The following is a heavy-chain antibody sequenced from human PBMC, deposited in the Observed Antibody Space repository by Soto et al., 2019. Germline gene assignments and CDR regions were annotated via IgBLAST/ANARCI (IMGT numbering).Heavy chain of an antibody. Sequence: ASVKVSWKASGYTFTSYYMHWVRQAPGQGLEWMGIINPSGGSTFYAQKFQGRVTMTTDTSTNTAYMELRSLRSDDTALYYCARDYDYVVDYWGQGTLVTVSS. D-gene: IGHD3-16*01. CDR1: GYTFTSYY. J-gene: IGHJ4*02. CDR2: INPSGGST. V-gene: IGHV1-46*01. CDR3: ARDYDYVVDY.